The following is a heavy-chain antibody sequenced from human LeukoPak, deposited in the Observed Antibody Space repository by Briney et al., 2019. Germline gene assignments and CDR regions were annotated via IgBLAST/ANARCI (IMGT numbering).Heavy chain of an antibody. J-gene: IGHJ4*02. CDR3: ANPSATTGTFDY. CDR1: GFTVSSNY. CDR2: IYSGGST. D-gene: IGHD4-17*01. Sequence: GGSLRLSCAASGFTVSSNYMSWVRQAPGKGLEWVSVIYSGGSTYYADSVKGRFTISRDNSKNTLYLQMNSLRAEDTAVYYCANPSATTGTFDYWGQGTLVTVSS. V-gene: IGHV3-66*01.